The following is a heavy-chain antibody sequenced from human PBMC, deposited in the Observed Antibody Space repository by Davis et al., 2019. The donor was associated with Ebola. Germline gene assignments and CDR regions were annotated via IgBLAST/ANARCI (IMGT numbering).Heavy chain of an antibody. Sequence: GESLKISCAASGFSFSRNWMQWVRQAPGTGLVWVSRCNSDESITSYADSVKGRFTISRDNAKNTLYLQMNSLRAEDTAVYYCARTNVQLEPYDVFDIWDQGTMVTVSS. D-gene: IGHD1-1*01. CDR3: ARTNVQLEPYDVFDI. V-gene: IGHV3-74*01. J-gene: IGHJ3*02. CDR2: CNSDESIT. CDR1: GFSFSRNW.